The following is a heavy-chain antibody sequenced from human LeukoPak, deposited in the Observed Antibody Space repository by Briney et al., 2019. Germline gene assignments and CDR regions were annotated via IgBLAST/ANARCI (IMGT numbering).Heavy chain of an antibody. D-gene: IGHD3-22*01. J-gene: IGHJ4*02. CDR3: ARPHFDSSGYEFDY. CDR1: GYSFTNYW. V-gene: IGHV5-51*01. Sequence: GGSLKISCKGSGYSFTNYWIGWVRQMPGKGLEWTGIIYPGDSDTRYSPSFQGQVTISVDRSISTAYLQWSSLKASDTAMYYCARPHFDSSGYEFDYWGQGTLVTVSS. CDR2: IYPGDSDT.